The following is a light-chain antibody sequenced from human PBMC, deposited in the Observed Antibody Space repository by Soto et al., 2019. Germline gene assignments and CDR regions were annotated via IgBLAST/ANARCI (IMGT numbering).Light chain of an antibody. J-gene: IGLJ3*02. V-gene: IGLV2-14*01. CDR2: DVS. CDR3: SSYTSSSTVV. Sequence: QSVLTQPASESGSPGQSITISCTGTSRDVGSYNYVSWYQQRPGKAPRLMIYDVSDRPSGISIRFSGSKSGNTASLTISGLQAEDEADYFCSSYTSSSTVVFGGGTKLTVL. CDR1: SRDVGSYNY.